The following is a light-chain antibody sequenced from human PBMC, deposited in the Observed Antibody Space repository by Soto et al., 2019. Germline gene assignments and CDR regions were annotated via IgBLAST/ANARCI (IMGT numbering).Light chain of an antibody. CDR3: QQYNNWPYT. CDR1: QSVSSN. Sequence: EIVMTQSPATLAVSPGERAALSCRASQSVSSNVAWYQQKPGQAPRLLIYGASSRATGTPARFSGSGSGTEFTLTISSLQSEDFAVDYCQQYNNWPYTFGLGTKLEMK. J-gene: IGKJ2*01. CDR2: GAS. V-gene: IGKV3-15*01.